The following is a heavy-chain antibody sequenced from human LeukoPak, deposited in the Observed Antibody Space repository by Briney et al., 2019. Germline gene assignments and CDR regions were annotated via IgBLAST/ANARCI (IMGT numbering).Heavy chain of an antibody. CDR2: FDPEDGET. CDR3: ATGARGYSYGYYFDY. D-gene: IGHD5-18*01. Sequence: ASVKVSCKASGYTFTSYYMHWVRQAPGKGLEWMGGFDPEDGETIYAQKFQGRVTMTEDTSTDTAYMELSSLRSEDTAVYYCATGARGYSYGYYFDYWGQGTLVTVSS. J-gene: IGHJ4*02. CDR1: GYTFTSYY. V-gene: IGHV1-24*01.